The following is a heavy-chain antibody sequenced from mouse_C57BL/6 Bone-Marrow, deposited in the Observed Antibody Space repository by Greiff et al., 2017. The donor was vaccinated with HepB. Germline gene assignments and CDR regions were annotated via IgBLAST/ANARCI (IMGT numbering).Heavy chain of an antibody. V-gene: IGHV1-80*01. J-gene: IGHJ2*01. CDR3: ARAPSYYGSFDY. CDR1: GYAFSSYW. D-gene: IGHD1-1*01. Sequence: VMLVESGAELVKPGASVKISCKASGYAFSSYWMNWVKQRPGKGLERIGQIYPGDGDTNYNGKFKGKATLTADKSSSTAYMQLSSLTSEDAAVYFCARAPSYYGSFDYWGQGTTLTVSS. CDR2: IYPGDGDT.